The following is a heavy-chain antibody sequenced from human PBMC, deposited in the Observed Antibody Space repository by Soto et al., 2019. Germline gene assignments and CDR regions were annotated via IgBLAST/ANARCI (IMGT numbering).Heavy chain of an antibody. D-gene: IGHD1-26*01. Sequence: QITLKESGPTLVKRTQTLTLTCTFSGFSLSDNGVGVGWIRQPPGKALEWLALIYWDDEKVYSPSLKTTLTITQDTSKNQGLPTMTNRDPVDTATYYCAHRLAWDAFDIWGQGTMVTVSS. CDR1: GFSLSDNGVG. J-gene: IGHJ3*02. CDR3: AHRLAWDAFDI. CDR2: IYWDDEK. V-gene: IGHV2-5*02.